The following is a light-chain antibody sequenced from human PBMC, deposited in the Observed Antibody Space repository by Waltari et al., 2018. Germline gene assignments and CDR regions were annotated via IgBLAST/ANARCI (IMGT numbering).Light chain of an antibody. CDR3: QQSGT. Sequence: DIQMTQSPSSLSASVGDRVTISCHASQDIRNYLNWYQHKPGKAPKLLIYDASNLKTGVPSRFTGRGSGTNFTFTINSLQPEDIATYYCQQSGTFGQGTRLEIK. CDR2: DAS. V-gene: IGKV1-33*01. J-gene: IGKJ5*01. CDR1: QDIRNY.